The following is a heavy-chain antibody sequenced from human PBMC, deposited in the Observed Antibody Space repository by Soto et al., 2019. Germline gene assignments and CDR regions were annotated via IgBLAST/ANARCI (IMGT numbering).Heavy chain of an antibody. Sequence: SQTLALAGGISGGSVSSNSAACNCIRQSPSRGLEWLGRTYYRSKWYNDYAVSVKSRITINLDTSKNQFSLQLNSVTPEDTAVYYCARDRADYNWFDPWGQGTLVTAPQ. CDR3: ARDRADYNWFDP. CDR2: TYYRSKWYN. D-gene: IGHD3-10*01. CDR1: GGSVSSNSAA. J-gene: IGHJ5*02. V-gene: IGHV6-1*01.